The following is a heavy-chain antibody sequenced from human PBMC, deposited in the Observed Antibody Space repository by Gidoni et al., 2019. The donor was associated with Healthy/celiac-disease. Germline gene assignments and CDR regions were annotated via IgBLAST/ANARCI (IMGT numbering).Heavy chain of an antibody. J-gene: IGHJ3*02. D-gene: IGHD3-10*01. V-gene: IGHV4-31*03. CDR2: IYYSGST. CDR1: GGSISSGGYY. CDR3: ARSLDYYARPGAFDI. Sequence: QVQLQESGPGLVKPSQTLSLTCTVSGGSISSGGYYWRWIRQHPGKGLELIGYIYYSGSTYYNPSLKSRVTISVDTSKNQFSLKLSSVTAADTAVYYCARSLDYYARPGAFDIWGQGTMVTVSS.